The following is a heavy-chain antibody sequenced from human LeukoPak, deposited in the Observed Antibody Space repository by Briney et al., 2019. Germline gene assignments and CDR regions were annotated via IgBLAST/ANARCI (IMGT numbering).Heavy chain of an antibody. J-gene: IGHJ4*02. CDR3: AKDYSPYNWNYAFFDY. V-gene: IGHV3-23*01. Sequence: GGSLRLSCAASGFTFSSYGMSWVRQAPGKGLEWVSAISGSGGSTYYADSVKGRFTISRDNSKNTLYLQMNSLRAEDTAVYYCAKDYSPYNWNYAFFDYWGQGTLVTVSS. D-gene: IGHD1-7*01. CDR1: GFTFSSYG. CDR2: ISGSGGST.